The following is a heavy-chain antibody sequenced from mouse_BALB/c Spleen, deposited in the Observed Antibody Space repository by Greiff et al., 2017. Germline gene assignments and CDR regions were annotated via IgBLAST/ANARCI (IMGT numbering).Heavy chain of an antibody. CDR1: GYTFTSYW. CDR2: IYPSDSYT. Sequence: VQLQQPGAELVRPGASVKLSCKASGYTFTSYWINWVKQRPGQGLEWIGNIYPSDSYTNYNQKFKDKATLTVDKSSSTAYMQLCSPTSEDSAVYYCTRSLLDAMDYWGQGTSVTVSS. V-gene: IGHV1-69*02. J-gene: IGHJ4*01. CDR3: TRSLLDAMDY.